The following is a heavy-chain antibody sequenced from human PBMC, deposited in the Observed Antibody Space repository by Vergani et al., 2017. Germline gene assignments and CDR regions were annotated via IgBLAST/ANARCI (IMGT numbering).Heavy chain of an antibody. J-gene: IGHJ6*02. CDR2: IYYSGST. V-gene: IGHV4-59*01. CDR1: GGSISSYY. Sequence: QVQLPESGPGLVKPSETLSLTCTVSGGSISSYYWSWIRQPPGKGLEWIGYIYYSGSTNYNPSLKSRVTISVDTSKNQFSLKLSSVTAADTAVYYCAGGPVGYYYYGMDVWGQGTTVTVSS. D-gene: IGHD3-16*01. CDR3: AGGPVGYYYYGMDV.